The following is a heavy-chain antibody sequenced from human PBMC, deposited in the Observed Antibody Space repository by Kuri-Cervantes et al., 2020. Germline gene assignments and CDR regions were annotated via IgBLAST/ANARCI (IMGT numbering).Heavy chain of an antibody. Sequence: GESLKISCAASGFTVSSNYMSWVRQAPGKGLEWVSVIYSGGSTYYADSVKGRFTISRDNSKNTLYLQMNSLRAEDTAVYYCARDRRGCLVPPYYYYYYGIDVWGQGTTVTVSS. V-gene: IGHV3-66*01. CDR2: IYSGGST. J-gene: IGHJ6*02. CDR3: ARDRRGCLVPPYYYYYYGIDV. D-gene: IGHD6-19*01. CDR1: GFTVSSNY.